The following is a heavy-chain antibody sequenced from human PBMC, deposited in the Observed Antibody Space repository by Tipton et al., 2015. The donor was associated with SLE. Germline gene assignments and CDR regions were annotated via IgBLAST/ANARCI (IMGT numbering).Heavy chain of an antibody. Sequence: TLSLTCTVSGGSLSSGSYYWSWIRQPAGKGLEWIGRIYTSGTTDYNPSLNSRVTMSVDTSKNQFSLKLTSVTAADTAVYYCAGGSGYYEEWFDPWGQGTLVTVSS. CDR1: GGSLSSGSYY. CDR3: AGGSGYYEEWFDP. D-gene: IGHD3-3*01. V-gene: IGHV4-61*02. J-gene: IGHJ5*02. CDR2: IYTSGTT.